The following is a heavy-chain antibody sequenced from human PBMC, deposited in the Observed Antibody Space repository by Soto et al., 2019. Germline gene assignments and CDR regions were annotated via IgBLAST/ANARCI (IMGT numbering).Heavy chain of an antibody. Sequence: GALRLSCAASGFTFSSYAMSWVRQAPGKGLEWVSAISGSGGSTYYADSVKGRFTTSRDNYQNTLYLQMSSLTPEDTGVYHCVRDYSHGRDTDYWGQGTPVTVSS. CDR3: VRDYSHGRDTDY. CDR1: GFTFSSYA. CDR2: ISGSGGST. V-gene: IGHV3-23*01. D-gene: IGHD1-26*01. J-gene: IGHJ4*02.